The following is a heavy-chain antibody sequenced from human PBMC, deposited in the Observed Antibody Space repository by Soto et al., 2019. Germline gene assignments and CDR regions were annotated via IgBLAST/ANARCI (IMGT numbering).Heavy chain of an antibody. CDR2: ISGSGGST. CDR1: GFTFSSYA. Sequence: GVLRLSCAASGFTFSSYAMSWVRQAPGKGLEWVSAISGSGGSTYYADXVXXXXTXXXDNXXNTLYLQMNSLRAEDTAVYYCXXTLKSSWYPPRFDYWGQGTLVTVSS. V-gene: IGHV3-23*01. J-gene: IGHJ4*02. D-gene: IGHD6-13*01. CDR3: XXTLKSSWYPPRFDY.